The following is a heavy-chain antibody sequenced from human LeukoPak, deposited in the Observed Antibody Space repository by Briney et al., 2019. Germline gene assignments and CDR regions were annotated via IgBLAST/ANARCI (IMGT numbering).Heavy chain of an antibody. CDR2: ISTSGSPI. CDR1: GFTSSAYT. J-gene: IGHJ4*02. V-gene: IGHV3-48*01. D-gene: IGHD1-1*01. CDR3: ARGWNDDY. Sequence: TGGSLRLSCAASGFTSSAYTMKRVRQAPGKGLEWVSYISTSGSPIYYADSVKGRFTISRDNAKYSVYLQMNSLRAEDTAMYYCARGWNDDYWGQGTLVTVSS.